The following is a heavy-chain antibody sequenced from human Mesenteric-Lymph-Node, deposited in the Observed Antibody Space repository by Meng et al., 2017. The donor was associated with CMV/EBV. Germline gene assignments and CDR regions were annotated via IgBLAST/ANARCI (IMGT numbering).Heavy chain of an antibody. D-gene: IGHD3-10*01. V-gene: IGHV4-34*01. CDR2: INDSGST. J-gene: IGHJ4*02. CDR3: ARGRYYYGSGSYYNKDYFDY. Sequence: SFSGYYWSWIRQPPGKGLEWIGEINDSGSTNYNPSLKSRVTISVDTPKNQFSLKLSSVTAADTAVYYCARGRYYYGSGSYYNKDYFDYWGQGTLVTVSS. CDR1: SFSGYY.